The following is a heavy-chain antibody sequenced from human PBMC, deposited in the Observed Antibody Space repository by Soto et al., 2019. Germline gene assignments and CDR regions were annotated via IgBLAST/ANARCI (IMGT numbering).Heavy chain of an antibody. D-gene: IGHD7-27*01. CDR3: ASHWGQAKRYYYYGMDV. CDR1: GGTFNSYA. Sequence: QVQLVQSGAEVKKPGSSVKVSCKASGGTFNSYAISWVRQAPGQGLEWMGGIIPIFGTADYAQKFQGRITITADKSSSXXYMELSSLRSEDTAVYYCASHWGQAKRYYYYGMDVWGQGTTVTVSS. V-gene: IGHV1-69*14. CDR2: IIPIFGTA. J-gene: IGHJ6*02.